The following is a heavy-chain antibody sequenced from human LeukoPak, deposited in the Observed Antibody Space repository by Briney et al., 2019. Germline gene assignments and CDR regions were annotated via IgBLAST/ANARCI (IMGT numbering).Heavy chain of an antibody. J-gene: IGHJ4*02. CDR1: GFTFSSYS. CDR3: ARDSPTYYDSSLYDY. CDR2: ISSSSSTI. Sequence: GGSLRLSCAASGFTFSSYSMTWVRQAPGKGLEWVSYISSSSSTIYYADSVKGRFTISRDNAKNSLYLQMNSLRDEDTAVYYCARDSPTYYDSSLYDYWGQGTLVTVSS. V-gene: IGHV3-48*02. D-gene: IGHD3-22*01.